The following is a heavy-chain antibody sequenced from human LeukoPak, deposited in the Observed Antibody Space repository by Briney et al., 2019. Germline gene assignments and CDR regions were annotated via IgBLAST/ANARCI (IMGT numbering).Heavy chain of an antibody. Sequence: PGGSLRLSCAASGFTFSSYGMHWVRQAPGKGLEWVAFIRYDGSNKYYADSVKGRFTISRDNSKNTLYPQMSSLRAEDTAVYYCAKDYYYDSSGYYSDNAFDIWGQGTMVTVSS. J-gene: IGHJ3*02. CDR3: AKDYYYDSSGYYSDNAFDI. CDR2: IRYDGSNK. V-gene: IGHV3-30*02. CDR1: GFTFSSYG. D-gene: IGHD3-22*01.